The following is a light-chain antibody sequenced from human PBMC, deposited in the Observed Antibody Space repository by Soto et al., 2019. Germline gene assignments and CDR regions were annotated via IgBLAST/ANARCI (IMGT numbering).Light chain of an antibody. V-gene: IGLV2-8*01. J-gene: IGLJ3*02. CDR2: EVS. Sequence: QSALTQPPSASGSPGQSVTISCTGTSSDIGAYNYVSWYQQYPGKAPKLMIYEVSKRPSGVPDRFSGSKSGNTASLTISGLQADDEGDYYCSSFTTSNTWVFGGGTKLTVL. CDR1: SSDIGAYNY. CDR3: SSFTTSNTWV.